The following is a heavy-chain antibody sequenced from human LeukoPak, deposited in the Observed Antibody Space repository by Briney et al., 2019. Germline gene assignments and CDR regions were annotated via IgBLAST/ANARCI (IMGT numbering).Heavy chain of an antibody. J-gene: IGHJ4*02. CDR1: GFTFSSTP. V-gene: IGHV3-48*01. CDR2: ISSSTSII. Sequence: GGSLRLSCAASGFTFSSTPMSWVRQAPGKGLEWISCISSSTSIIYYADSVKGRFTISRDNAKNSLYLQMTSLRADDTAVYYCARDPPRIGGYFDYWGQGTLVTVSS. CDR3: ARDPPRIGGYFDY. D-gene: IGHD1-26*01.